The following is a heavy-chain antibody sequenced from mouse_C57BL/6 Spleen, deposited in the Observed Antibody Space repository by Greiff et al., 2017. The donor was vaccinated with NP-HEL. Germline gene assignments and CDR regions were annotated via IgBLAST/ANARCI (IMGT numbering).Heavy chain of an antibody. CDR1: GYTFTDYY. Sequence: VQLKQSGPELVKPGASVKISCKASGYTFTDYYMNWVKQSHGKSLEWIGDINPNNGGTSYNQKFKGKATLTVDKSSSTAYMELRSLTSEDSAVYYCAKGFITTVVAEAMDYWGQGTSVTVSS. D-gene: IGHD1-1*01. J-gene: IGHJ4*01. CDR3: AKGFITTVVAEAMDY. V-gene: IGHV1-26*01. CDR2: INPNNGGT.